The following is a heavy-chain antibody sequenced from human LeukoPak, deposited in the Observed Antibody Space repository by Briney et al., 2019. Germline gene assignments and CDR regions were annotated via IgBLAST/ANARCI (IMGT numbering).Heavy chain of an antibody. CDR2: IRYDGSNK. D-gene: IGHD3-3*02. CDR1: GFIFSSYG. V-gene: IGHV3-30*02. Sequence: GGSLRLSCAASGFIFSSYGMHWVRQARGKGLEWVAFIRYDGSNKYYADSVKGRFTISRDNSKNTLYLQMNSLRAEDTAVYYCAKEGLLDYYYYYMDVWGKGTTVTISS. CDR3: AKEGLLDYYYYYMDV. J-gene: IGHJ6*03.